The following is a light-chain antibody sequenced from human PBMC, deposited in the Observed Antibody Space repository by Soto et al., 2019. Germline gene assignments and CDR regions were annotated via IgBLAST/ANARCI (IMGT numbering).Light chain of an antibody. Sequence: QTVVTQEPSFSVSPGGTVTLTCGFTSGSFSTTYYHSWYQQTPGQAPRTLIYSTNIRSSGVPDRFSGSILGNKAALTITGAQEDDESDYHCMLYMGGGLVVFGGGTKLTVL. CDR1: SGSFSTTYY. CDR3: MLYMGGGLVV. V-gene: IGLV8-61*01. CDR2: STN. J-gene: IGLJ2*01.